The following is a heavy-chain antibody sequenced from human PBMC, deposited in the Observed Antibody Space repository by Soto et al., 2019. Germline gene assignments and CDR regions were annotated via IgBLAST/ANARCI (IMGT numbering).Heavy chain of an antibody. J-gene: IGHJ6*02. CDR1: DGSFSGYS. CDR2: INHSGST. Sequence: SETLSLTCSVYDGSFSGYSWSLIRQPPGNGLEWIGEINHSGSTNYNPSLKSRVTISVDTSENQLSLKLSSVTAADTAVYYCVRVRAVVVINYYYHDMDVWGQGTTVTVSS. D-gene: IGHD3-22*01. V-gene: IGHV4-34*01. CDR3: VRVRAVVVINYYYHDMDV.